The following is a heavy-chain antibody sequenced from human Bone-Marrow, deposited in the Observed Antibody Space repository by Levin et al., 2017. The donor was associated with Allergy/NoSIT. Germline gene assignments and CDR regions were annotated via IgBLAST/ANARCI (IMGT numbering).Heavy chain of an antibody. J-gene: IGHJ4*02. CDR1: GDTVSSNSAA. Sequence: SQTLSLTCAIFGDTVSSNSAAWNWIRLSPSRGLEWLGRAYYRSKWYHDYEVSVEGRLTISTDTSKNQFSLPLKSVTHDDTAVYFCSRDRVTIAATGFDYWGQGTPVTVSS. V-gene: IGHV6-1*01. CDR3: SRDRVTIAATGFDY. D-gene: IGHD2-15*01. CDR2: AYYRSKWYH.